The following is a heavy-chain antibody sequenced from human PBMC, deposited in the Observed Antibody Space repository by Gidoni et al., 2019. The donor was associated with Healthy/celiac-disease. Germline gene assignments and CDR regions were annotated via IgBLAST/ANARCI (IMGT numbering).Heavy chain of an antibody. J-gene: IGHJ4*02. CDR3: ARKRAYYDSSGVFDY. D-gene: IGHD3-22*01. V-gene: IGHV1-18*01. Sequence: QVQLVQSGAEVKKPGASVTVSCKASGYTFTSYGISWVRQAPGQGLEWMGWISAYNGNTNYAQKLQGRVTMTTDTSTSTAYMELRSLRSDDTAVYYCARKRAYYDSSGVFDYWGQGTLVTVSS. CDR2: ISAYNGNT. CDR1: GYTFTSYG.